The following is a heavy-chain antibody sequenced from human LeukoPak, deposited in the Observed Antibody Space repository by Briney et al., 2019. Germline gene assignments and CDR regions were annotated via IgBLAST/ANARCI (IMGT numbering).Heavy chain of an antibody. CDR3: AKVEWPDAFSI. D-gene: IGHD3-3*01. J-gene: IGHJ3*02. Sequence: QPGGSLKLSCAASGFTFSGSGMHWVRQASGKGLEWVGRIRSKANNYATEYAASVKGRFTISRDNSKNTLYLQMNSLRAEDTAVYYCAKVEWPDAFSIWGQGTMVTVSS. V-gene: IGHV3-73*01. CDR1: GFTFSGSG. CDR2: IRSKANNYAT.